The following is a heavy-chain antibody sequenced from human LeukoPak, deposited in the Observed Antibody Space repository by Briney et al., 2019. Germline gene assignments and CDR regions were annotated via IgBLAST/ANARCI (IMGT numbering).Heavy chain of an antibody. CDR2: IRYDGSDK. CDR3: AKDHLYYFDY. J-gene: IGHJ4*02. Sequence: GGSLRLSCAASGFTFSSYGMHWVRQAPGKGLEWVAFIRYDGSDKYYADSVKGRFTISRDNSKNTLYLQMNSLRAEDTAVYYCAKDHLYYFDYWGQGTLVTVSS. CDR1: GFTFSSYG. V-gene: IGHV3-30*02.